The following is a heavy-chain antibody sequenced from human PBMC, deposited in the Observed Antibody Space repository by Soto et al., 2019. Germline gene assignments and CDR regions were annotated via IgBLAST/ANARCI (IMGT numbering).Heavy chain of an antibody. CDR3: VKEPPNGAAAEDVYYFDY. V-gene: IGHV3-30*18. D-gene: IGHD6-13*01. CDR2: ISYDGSNK. CDR1: GFTFSSYG. Sequence: GGSLRLSCAASGFTFSSYGMHWVRQAPGKGLEWVAVISYDGSNKYYADSVKGRFTISRDNSKNTLYLQMDSLRAEDTAVYYCVKEPPNGAAAEDVYYFDYWGQGTLVTVSS. J-gene: IGHJ4*02.